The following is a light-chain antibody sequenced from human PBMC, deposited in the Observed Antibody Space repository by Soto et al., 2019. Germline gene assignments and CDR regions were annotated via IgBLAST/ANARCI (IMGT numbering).Light chain of an antibody. Sequence: EIVLTQSPGTLSLSPGERATLSCRASQSVSSSYLAWYQRKPGQAPRLLIYGASSRATGIPDRFSGSGSGTDFTLTISRLEPEDFAVYYCQQYDSSRRTFGQGTKVDIK. J-gene: IGKJ1*01. CDR2: GAS. CDR3: QQYDSSRRT. CDR1: QSVSSSY. V-gene: IGKV3-20*01.